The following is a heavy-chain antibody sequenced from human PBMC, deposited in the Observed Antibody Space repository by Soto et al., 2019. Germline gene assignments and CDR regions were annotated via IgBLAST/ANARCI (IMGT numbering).Heavy chain of an antibody. Sequence: QVQLVQSGAEVKKPGSSVKVSCRASGGTFNNYVINWVRQAPGQGLEWMAGIIPIFGTPNYAQKFQGRVTITADMSTSTAYMELNRLRSEDTAVYYCAGRRDVTNCLAHLDYWGQGTLVTVSS. J-gene: IGHJ4*02. V-gene: IGHV1-69*06. CDR2: IIPIFGTP. D-gene: IGHD2-2*01. CDR1: GGTFNNYV. CDR3: AGRRDVTNCLAHLDY.